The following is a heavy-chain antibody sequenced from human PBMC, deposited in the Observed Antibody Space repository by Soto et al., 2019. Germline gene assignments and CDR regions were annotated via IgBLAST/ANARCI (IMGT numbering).Heavy chain of an antibody. V-gene: IGHV4-59*01. D-gene: IGHD1-1*01. Sequence: QVQLQESGPGLVKPSETLSLTCTVSGGSISSYYWSWIRQPPGKGLEWIGYIYYSGSTNYNPSLKSRVTIAVDTSKNQFSLKLSSVTAADTAVYYCARVWFGDGNDVSPFPFDPWGQGTLVTVSS. J-gene: IGHJ5*01. CDR3: ARVWFGDGNDVSPFPFDP. CDR1: GGSISSYY. CDR2: IYYSGST.